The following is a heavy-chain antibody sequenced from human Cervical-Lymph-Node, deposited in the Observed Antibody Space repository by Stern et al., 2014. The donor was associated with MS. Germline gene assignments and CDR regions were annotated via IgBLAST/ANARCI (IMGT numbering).Heavy chain of an antibody. J-gene: IGHJ5*02. CDR3: ASGGVTAYCSGSGCYGWFDP. D-gene: IGHD2-15*01. Sequence: QVQLGQSGAEVKKPESSVKVSCRAPGGTISWVRQAPGQGLEWMGRILPIFATSHYQHKFRGRVPITADESTSTVYMELTNLRSEDMAVYYCASGGVTAYCSGSGCYGWFDPWGQGTLVTVSA. V-gene: IGHV1-69*01. CDR1: GGT. CDR2: ILPIFATS.